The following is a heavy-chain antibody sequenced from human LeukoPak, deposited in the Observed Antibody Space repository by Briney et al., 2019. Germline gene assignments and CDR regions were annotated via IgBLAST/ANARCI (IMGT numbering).Heavy chain of an antibody. CDR2: ISTSGTTI. D-gene: IGHD3-22*01. CDR3: ARDPYDTSGYFYYY. J-gene: IGHJ4*02. V-gene: IGHV3-11*04. Sequence: PGGSLRLSCAASGFTFSDYYMTWIRQAPGKGLEWVSYISTSGTTIYNTDSVQGRFTISRDNSKNTLYLQVNSLRVEDTVVYYCARDPYDTSGYFYYYWGQGTLVTVSS. CDR1: GFTFSDYY.